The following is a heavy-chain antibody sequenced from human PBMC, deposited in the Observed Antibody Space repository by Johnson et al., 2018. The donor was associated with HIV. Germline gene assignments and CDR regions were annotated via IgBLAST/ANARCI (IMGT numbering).Heavy chain of an antibody. J-gene: IGHJ3*02. CDR2: ISWNSGSI. Sequence: EVQLVESGGGVVQRGGSLTLSCAASGFTFSSHTMHWVRQAPGRGLEWVSGISWNSGSIGYADSVKGRFTISRDNAKSSLYLQMNSLRAEDTALYYCVRAQFLEWLFFDAFDIWGQGTMVTVAS. CDR1: GFTFSSHT. V-gene: IGHV3-9*01. D-gene: IGHD3-3*01. CDR3: VRAQFLEWLFFDAFDI.